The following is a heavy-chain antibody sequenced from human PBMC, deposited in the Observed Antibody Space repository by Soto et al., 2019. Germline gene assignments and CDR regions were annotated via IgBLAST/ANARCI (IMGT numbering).Heavy chain of an antibody. CDR1: GLTFRSYA. D-gene: IGHD4-17*01. J-gene: IGHJ4*02. V-gene: IGHV3-23*01. CDR2: ISGSGGST. CDR3: AKVLHEDPSYGDYDSAWQVAPNYYFDY. Sequence: PGGSLRLSCAASGLTFRSYAMSWVRQAPGKGLEWVSAISGSGGSTYYADSVKGRFTISRDNSKNTLYLQMNSLRAEDTAVYYCAKVLHEDPSYGDYDSAWQVAPNYYFDYWGQGTLVTVSS.